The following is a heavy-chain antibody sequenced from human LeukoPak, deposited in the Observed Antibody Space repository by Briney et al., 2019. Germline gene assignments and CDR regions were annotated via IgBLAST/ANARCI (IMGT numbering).Heavy chain of an antibody. J-gene: IGHJ4*02. V-gene: IGHV3-21*01. Sequence: PGGSLRLSCAASGFTFSAYKMHWVRQAPGKGLVWVSSISGSGSYIHYADSVRGRFTISRDNSKNSLFLQMNFLRAEDTAMYYCAREEIAVAEAADYWGQGTLVTVSS. D-gene: IGHD6-19*01. CDR3: AREEIAVAEAADY. CDR2: ISGSGSYI. CDR1: GFTFSAYK.